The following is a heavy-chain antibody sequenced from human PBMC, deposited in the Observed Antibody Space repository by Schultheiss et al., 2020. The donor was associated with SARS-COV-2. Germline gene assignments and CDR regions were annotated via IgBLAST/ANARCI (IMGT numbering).Heavy chain of an antibody. J-gene: IGHJ4*02. D-gene: IGHD6-6*01. CDR1: GGTFSSYA. V-gene: IGHV1-18*01. Sequence: ASVKVSCKASGGTFSSYAISWVRQAPGQGLEWMGWISAYNGNTNYAQKLQGRVTMTTDTSTSTAYMELSRLRSDDTAVYYCAIAYSSSSGSFDYWGQGTLVTVSS. CDR3: AIAYSSSSGSFDY. CDR2: ISAYNGNT.